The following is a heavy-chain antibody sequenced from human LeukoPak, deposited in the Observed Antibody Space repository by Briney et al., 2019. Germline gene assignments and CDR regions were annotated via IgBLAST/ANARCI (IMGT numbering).Heavy chain of an antibody. CDR2: IYPGDSDT. J-gene: IGHJ3*02. Sequence: GESLKISCKGSGYSFTSYWIGWVRQMPGKGLEWMGIIYPGDSDTRYSPSFQGQVTISADKSISTAYLQWSSLKASDTAMYYCARGRVLGVVRRVEAFDIWGQGTMVTVSS. V-gene: IGHV5-51*01. D-gene: IGHD3-3*01. CDR1: GYSFTSYW. CDR3: ARGRVLGVVRRVEAFDI.